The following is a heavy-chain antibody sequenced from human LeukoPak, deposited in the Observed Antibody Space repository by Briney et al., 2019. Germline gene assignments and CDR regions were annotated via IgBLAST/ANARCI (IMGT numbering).Heavy chain of an antibody. V-gene: IGHV3-21*06. J-gene: IGHJ4*02. D-gene: IGHD3-10*01. Sequence: GGSLSLSFAASGFTFSIYNMNWGRQAPGKGRGWVPSITSDSRYMYYADSGKGPLTISRDNSKNKMYLQMNTLRIDDTGVYYCGKQKMSGAYLPGQWGQGIQVNVLS. CDR3: GKQKMSGAYLPGQ. CDR1: GFTFSIYN. CDR2: ITSDSRYM.